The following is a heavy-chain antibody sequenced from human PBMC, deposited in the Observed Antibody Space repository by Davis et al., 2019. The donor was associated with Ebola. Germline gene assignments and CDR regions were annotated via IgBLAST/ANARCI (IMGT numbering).Heavy chain of an antibody. D-gene: IGHD3-9*01. Sequence: GESLKISCSASGFTFSSYAMHWVRQAPGKGLEWVAVISYDGSNKYYADSVKGRFTISRDNSKNTLYLQMNSLRAEDTAVYYCARDRLRYFDWLLLASSVRYYYYGMDVWGQGTTVTVSS. CDR1: GFTFSSYA. V-gene: IGHV3-30*04. CDR3: ARDRLRYFDWLLLASSVRYYYYGMDV. CDR2: ISYDGSNK. J-gene: IGHJ6*02.